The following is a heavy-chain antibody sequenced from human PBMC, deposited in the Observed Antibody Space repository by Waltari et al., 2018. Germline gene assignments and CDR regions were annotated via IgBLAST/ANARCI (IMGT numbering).Heavy chain of an antibody. V-gene: IGHV3-33*01. J-gene: IGHJ4*02. Sequence: QVQLVESGGGVVQPGRSLRLSCAASGFTFSRFGMHWVRQAPGKGVGWVAGIWHDGSNEYYVDAVKGRFTISRDNSKNTLYLQMNSLRAEDSAVYYCASQSTTLFDYWGQGTLVTVSS. D-gene: IGHD2-15*01. CDR3: ASQSTTLFDY. CDR2: IWHDGSNE. CDR1: GFTFSRFG.